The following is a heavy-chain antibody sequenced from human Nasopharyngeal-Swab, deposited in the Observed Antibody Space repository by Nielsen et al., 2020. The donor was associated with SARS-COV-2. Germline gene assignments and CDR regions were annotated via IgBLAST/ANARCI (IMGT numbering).Heavy chain of an antibody. D-gene: IGHD6-19*01. V-gene: IGHV3-9*01. CDR3: SRDTGDNSGWVLRV. Sequence: SLKISCTVSGFTFDEHAIHWVRQAPGKGLEWVSGISRNTGEMAYADSVKGRFTISRDNAKNSLYLQMNSLRPEDTAFYYCSRDTGDNSGWVLRVWGQGTTVTVSS. J-gene: IGHJ6*02. CDR1: GFTFDEHA. CDR2: ISRNTGEM.